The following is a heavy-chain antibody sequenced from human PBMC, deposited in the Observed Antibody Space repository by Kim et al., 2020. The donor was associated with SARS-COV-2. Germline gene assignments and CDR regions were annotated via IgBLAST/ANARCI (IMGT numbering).Heavy chain of an antibody. CDR2: ST. J-gene: IGHJ4*02. CDR3: ARANYGGILD. D-gene: IGHD4-17*01. V-gene: IGHV3-74*01. Sequence: STNDADSVKGRFTISRDNAKNTLYLQMDSLRAEDTAVYYCARANYGGILDWGQGTLVTVSS.